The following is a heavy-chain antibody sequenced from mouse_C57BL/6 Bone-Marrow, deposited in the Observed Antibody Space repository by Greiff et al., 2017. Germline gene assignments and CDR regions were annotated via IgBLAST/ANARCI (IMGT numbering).Heavy chain of an antibody. CDR3: ARQRTCYSDWYFDV. D-gene: IGHD2-12*01. CDR2: ISNGGGST. V-gene: IGHV5-12*01. J-gene: IGHJ1*03. Sequence: VESGGGLVQPGGSLKLSCAASGFTFSDYYMYWVRQTPEKRLEWVAYISNGGGSTYYPDTVKGRFTISRDNAKNTLYLQMSRLKSEDTAMYYCARQRTCYSDWYFDVWGTGTTVTVSS. CDR1: GFTFSDYY.